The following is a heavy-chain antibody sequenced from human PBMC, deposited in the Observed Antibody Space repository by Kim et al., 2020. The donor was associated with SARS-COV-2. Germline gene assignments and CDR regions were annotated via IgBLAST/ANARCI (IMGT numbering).Heavy chain of an antibody. V-gene: IGHV4-39*01. CDR2: IYYSGST. CDR3: ARHLSILVPAAIWPGFDY. J-gene: IGHJ4*02. CDR1: GGSISSSSYY. D-gene: IGHD2-2*01. Sequence: SETLSLTCTVSGGSISSSSYYWGWIRQPPGKGLEWIGSIYYSGSTYYNPSLKSRVTISVDTSKNQFSLKLSSVTAADTAVYYCARHLSILVPAAIWPGFDYWGQGTLVTVSS.